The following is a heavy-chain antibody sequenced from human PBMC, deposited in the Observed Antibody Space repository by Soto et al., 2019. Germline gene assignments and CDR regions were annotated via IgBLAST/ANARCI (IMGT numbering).Heavy chain of an antibody. Sequence: QVQLVESGGGVVQPGGSLRLSCAASGFTFRSYGMHWVRQAPGKGLEWVAVIWYDGSNKYYADSVKGRFTISRDNSKNTLYLQMNSLRAEDTAVYYCASEYCSGGSCYYYGMDVWGQGTTVTVSS. CDR3: ASEYCSGGSCYYYGMDV. CDR1: GFTFRSYG. CDR2: IWYDGSNK. J-gene: IGHJ6*02. V-gene: IGHV3-33*01. D-gene: IGHD2-15*01.